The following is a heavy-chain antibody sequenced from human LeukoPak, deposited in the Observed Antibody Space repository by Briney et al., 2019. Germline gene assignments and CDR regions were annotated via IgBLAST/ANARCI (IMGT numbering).Heavy chain of an antibody. J-gene: IGHJ6*03. Sequence: ASVKVSCKASGYTFTGYYMHWARQAPGQGLEWMGWINPNSGGTNYAQKFQGRVTMTRDTSISTAYMELSRLRSDDTAVYYCARAYCSSTSCPLPYYYYYMDVWGKGTTVTVSS. CDR2: INPNSGGT. V-gene: IGHV1-2*02. CDR1: GYTFTGYY. D-gene: IGHD2-2*01. CDR3: ARAYCSSTSCPLPYYYYYMDV.